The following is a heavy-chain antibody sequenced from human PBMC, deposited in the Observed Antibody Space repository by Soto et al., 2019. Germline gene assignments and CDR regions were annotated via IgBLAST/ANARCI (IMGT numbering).Heavy chain of an antibody. CDR3: ARGGHIAVVSASFDY. D-gene: IGHD2-21*01. J-gene: IGHJ4*02. Sequence: ASVKVSCKPSGYTLNTYYLHWVRQAPGQGLEWMGIIHPSGGGSTYAQKFLGRVTMTRDTSTSTVFMELSSLRSADTAVYYCARGGHIAVVSASFDYWGQGTLVTVSS. V-gene: IGHV1-46*02. CDR2: IHPSGGGS. CDR1: GYTLNTYY.